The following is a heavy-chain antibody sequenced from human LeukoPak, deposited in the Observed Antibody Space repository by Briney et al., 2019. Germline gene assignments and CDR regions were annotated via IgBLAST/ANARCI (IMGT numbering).Heavy chain of an antibody. V-gene: IGHV3-30*04. J-gene: IGHJ4*02. CDR1: GFIFSSYA. CDR2: ISYDGNNK. CDR3: AREGGEWELLRTFDY. Sequence: GGSLRLSCAASGFIFSSYAMHWVRQAPGKGLEWVAVISYDGNNKYYAESVKGRFTISRDNSKNTLYLQVNSLRAEDTAVYYCAREGGEWELLRTFDYWGQGTLVTVSS. D-gene: IGHD1-26*01.